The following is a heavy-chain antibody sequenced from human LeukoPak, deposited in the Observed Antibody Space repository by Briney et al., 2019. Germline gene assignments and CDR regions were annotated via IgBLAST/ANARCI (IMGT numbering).Heavy chain of an antibody. D-gene: IGHD6-6*01. V-gene: IGHV1-2*02. Sequence: ASVKVSCKASGYTFIGYYMHWVRQAPGQGLEWMGWINPNSGGTKYAQKFQGRVTMTRDTSISTAYMELSRLRSDDTAVYYCAREGSSSSAFDYWGQGTLVTVSS. CDR2: INPNSGGT. CDR3: AREGSSSSAFDY. CDR1: GYTFIGYY. J-gene: IGHJ4*02.